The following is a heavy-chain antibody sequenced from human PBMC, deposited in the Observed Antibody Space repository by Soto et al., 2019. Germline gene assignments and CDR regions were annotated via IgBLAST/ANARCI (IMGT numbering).Heavy chain of an antibody. V-gene: IGHV3-33*01. J-gene: IGHJ4*02. D-gene: IGHD2-15*01. CDR2: IRYDGSNI. Sequence: AGGVLRPPYGAVGANFGGLGGRRVPQAPGKGLEWVAVIRYDGSNINYADSVMGRFTISRDNSKNTLYLEMNSLRAEDTAVYYCARDGIGGTTFRGYLDYWGQGNLVTVSS. CDR3: ARDGIGGTTFRGYLDY. CDR1: GANFGGLG.